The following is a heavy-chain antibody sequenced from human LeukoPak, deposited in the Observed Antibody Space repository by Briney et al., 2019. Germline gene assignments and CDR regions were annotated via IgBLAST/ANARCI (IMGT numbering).Heavy chain of an antibody. CDR1: GFIFDDYA. CDR2: ISWNSGSI. Sequence: PGGSLRLSCAASGFIFDDYATHWVRQAPGKGLEWVSGISWNSGSIGYADSVKGRFTISRDNAKNSLYLQMNSLRAEDAALYYCTRAIGVTCISTSCYSFDYWGQGTLVTVSS. J-gene: IGHJ4*02. V-gene: IGHV3-9*01. CDR3: TRAIGVTCISTSCYSFDY. D-gene: IGHD2-2*02.